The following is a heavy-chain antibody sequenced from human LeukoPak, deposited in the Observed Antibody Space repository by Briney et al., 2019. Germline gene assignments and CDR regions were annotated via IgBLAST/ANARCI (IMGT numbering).Heavy chain of an antibody. Sequence: PGGSLRLSCKGSGYILRTFSLNWVRQAPGKGLEWVASISYSSTFIDYADSVKGRFTISRDNTQSSVFLQMNSLRDDDTAAYFCARGGDGYNSYLDFWGQGTLLSVSS. CDR1: GYILRTFS. CDR3: ARGGDGYNSYLDF. CDR2: ISYSSTFI. D-gene: IGHD5-24*01. J-gene: IGHJ4*02. V-gene: IGHV3-21*06.